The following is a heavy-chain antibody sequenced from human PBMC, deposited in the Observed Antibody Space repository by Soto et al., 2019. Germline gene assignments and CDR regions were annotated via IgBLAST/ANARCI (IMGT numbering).Heavy chain of an antibody. D-gene: IGHD3-16*01. CDR1: GYTFTGYY. Sequence: ASVKVSCKASGYTFTGYYMHWVRQAPGQGLEWMGWINPNSGGTNYAQKFQGWVTMTRDTSISTAYMELSRLRSDDTAVYYCARGSWSIMITFGPGGDFDYWGQGTLVTVSS. V-gene: IGHV1-2*04. CDR3: ARGSWSIMITFGPGGDFDY. CDR2: INPNSGGT. J-gene: IGHJ4*02.